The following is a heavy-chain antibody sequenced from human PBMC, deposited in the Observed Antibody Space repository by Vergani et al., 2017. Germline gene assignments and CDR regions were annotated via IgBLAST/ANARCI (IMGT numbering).Heavy chain of an antibody. CDR3: ATPQTVTTGGMEV. CDR2: VDPEDGET. J-gene: IGHJ6*02. D-gene: IGHD4-17*01. V-gene: IGHV1-69-2*01. Sequence: EVQLVQSGAEVKKPGATMKISCKVSGYTFTDHYMHWVKQAPGKGLEWMGLVDPEDGETIYAEKFKGRVTIAADTSTDTAHLELISLRSEYTAVYYCATPQTVTTGGMEVWGQGTTVIVSS. CDR1: GYTFTDHY.